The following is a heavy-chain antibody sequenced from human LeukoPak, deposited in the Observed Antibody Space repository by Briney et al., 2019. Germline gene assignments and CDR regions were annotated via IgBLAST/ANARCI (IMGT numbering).Heavy chain of an antibody. J-gene: IGHJ5*02. CDR3: AKGDITIFGVALYNWFDP. Sequence: PGGSLRLSCAASGFTFSSYAMSWVRQAPGKGLEWVSAISGSGGSTYYADSVKGRFTISRDNSKNTLYLQMNSLRAEDTAVYYCAKGDITIFGVALYNWFDPWGQGTLVTVPS. CDR1: GFTFSSYA. V-gene: IGHV3-23*01. D-gene: IGHD3-3*01. CDR2: ISGSGGST.